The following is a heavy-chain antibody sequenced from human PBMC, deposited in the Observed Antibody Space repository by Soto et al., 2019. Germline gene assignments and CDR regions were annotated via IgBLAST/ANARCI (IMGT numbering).Heavy chain of an antibody. CDR3: AIIGGFGKGSGRSSRWYVLDY. Sequence: QVQLVQSGAEVKKPGSSVKVSCMPSGGTFSSYAISWVRQAPGQGLEWMGGIIPIFGTANSAQKFQGRVTITADESTSTAYLELSNLKSEDTAVYYCAIIGGFGKGSGRSSRWYVLDYWGQGTLVTVSS. J-gene: IGHJ4*02. CDR1: GGTFSSYA. CDR2: IIPIFGTA. D-gene: IGHD6-13*01. V-gene: IGHV1-69*12.